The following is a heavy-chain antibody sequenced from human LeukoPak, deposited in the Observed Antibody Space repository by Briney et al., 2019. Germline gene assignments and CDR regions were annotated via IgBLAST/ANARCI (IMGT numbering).Heavy chain of an antibody. Sequence: GGSLRLSCAASGFTFSNHYMSWIRRAPGEGLEWVSSISISSSYIYYADSVKGRFTIFRDNAKNSLFLEMNSLRAEDTAVYYCARRVGYGGNGVRVDYWGQGTLVTVSS. CDR3: ARRVGYGGNGVRVDY. CDR1: GFTFSNHY. J-gene: IGHJ4*02. V-gene: IGHV3-21*01. D-gene: IGHD4-23*01. CDR2: ISISSSYI.